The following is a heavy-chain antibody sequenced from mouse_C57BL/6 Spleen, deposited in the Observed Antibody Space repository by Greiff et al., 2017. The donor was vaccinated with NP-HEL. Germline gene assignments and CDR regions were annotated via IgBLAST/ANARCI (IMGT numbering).Heavy chain of an antibody. D-gene: IGHD2-5*01. Sequence: EVQLQESGPGLVKPSQSLSLTCSVTGYSITSGYYWNWIRQFPGNKLEWMGYISYDGSNNYNPSLKNRISITRDTSKNQFFLKLNSVTTEDTATYYCAREGSNFLFDYWGQGTTLTVSS. CDR1: GYSITSGYY. J-gene: IGHJ2*01. V-gene: IGHV3-6*01. CDR2: ISYDGSN. CDR3: AREGSNFLFDY.